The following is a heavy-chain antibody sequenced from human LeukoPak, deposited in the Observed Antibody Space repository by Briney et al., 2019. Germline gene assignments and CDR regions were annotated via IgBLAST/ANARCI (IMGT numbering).Heavy chain of an antibody. Sequence: SETLSLTCTVSGGSISSYYWSWIRQPPGKGLEWIGYIYYSGSTNYNPSLKSRVTISVDTSKNQFSLNLSSVTAADTAVYYCAREYGSSSGFDYWGQGTLVTVSS. CDR2: IYYSGST. CDR1: GGSISSYY. CDR3: AREYGSSSGFDY. V-gene: IGHV4-59*01. D-gene: IGHD6-6*01. J-gene: IGHJ4*02.